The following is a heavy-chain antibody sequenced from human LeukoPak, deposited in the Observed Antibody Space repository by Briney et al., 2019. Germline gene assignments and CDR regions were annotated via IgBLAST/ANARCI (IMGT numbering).Heavy chain of an antibody. CDR2: IYPGDSDT. CDR3: ARLGYCNSASCYYGMDV. Sequence: GESLKISCKGSGYTFTSYWIGWVRQMPGKGLEYVGIIYPGDSDTRYSPSFQGQVTISADKSISTAYLQWSSLKASDTAMYYCARLGYCNSASCYYGMDVWGQGTTVTVSS. D-gene: IGHD2-2*01. CDR1: GYTFTSYW. J-gene: IGHJ6*02. V-gene: IGHV5-51*01.